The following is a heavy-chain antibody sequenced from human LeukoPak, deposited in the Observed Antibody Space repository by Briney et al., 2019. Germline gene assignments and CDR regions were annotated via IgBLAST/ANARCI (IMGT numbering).Heavy chain of an antibody. D-gene: IGHD6-19*01. J-gene: IGHJ6*03. Sequence: ASVKVSCKASGGTFSSYAISWVRQAPGQGLEWMGGIIPIFGTANYAQKFQGRVTITADESTSTAYMELSSLRSEDTAVYYCASRKIAVAGKGSYYYYMDVWGKGTTVTISS. V-gene: IGHV1-69*13. CDR2: IIPIFGTA. CDR3: ASRKIAVAGKGSYYYYMDV. CDR1: GGTFSSYA.